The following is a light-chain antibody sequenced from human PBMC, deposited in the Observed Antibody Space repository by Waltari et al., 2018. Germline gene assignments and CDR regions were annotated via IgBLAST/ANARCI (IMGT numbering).Light chain of an antibody. V-gene: IGKV3-11*01. J-gene: IGKJ4*01. CDR1: QSVSSS. CDR3: QHRSNWPSLT. CDR2: DAS. Sequence: EIVLTQSPATLSLSPGERATLSCRASQSVSSSLAWYQQKGGQAPRLLIYDASNRAAGGPARFSGSGSGTDFTLTISSLEPEDFTVYYCQHRSNWPSLTFGGGTKVEI.